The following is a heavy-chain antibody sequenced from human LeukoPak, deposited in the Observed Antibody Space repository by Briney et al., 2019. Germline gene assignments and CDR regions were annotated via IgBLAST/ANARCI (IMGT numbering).Heavy chain of an antibody. J-gene: IGHJ4*02. CDR1: GGSISSGGYY. CDR3: ARRRGSGSFLYHFDY. D-gene: IGHD3-10*01. Sequence: PSETLSLTCTVSGGSISSGGYYWSWIRQYPGKGLEWIGYIYYTGSTYYNPSLKSRVTISVDTSENQFSLKLSSVTAADTAVYYCARRRGSGSFLYHFDYWGQGTLVTVSS. V-gene: IGHV4-31*03. CDR2: IYYTGST.